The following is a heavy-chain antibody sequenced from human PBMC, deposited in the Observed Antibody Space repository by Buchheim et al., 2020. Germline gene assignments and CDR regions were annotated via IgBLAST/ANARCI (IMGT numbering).Heavy chain of an antibody. CDR3: ARSYNSGWSNAGYFQH. Sequence: EVQLVESGGGLVQPGGSLRLSCAASGFIFSSYRMHWVRQAPGKGLVWVSRINSDGSSTNYADSVKGRFTISRDNAKNTPYLQMNSLRAEDTAVYYCARSYNSGWSNAGYFQHWGQGTL. D-gene: IGHD6-19*01. V-gene: IGHV3-74*01. CDR2: INSDGSST. J-gene: IGHJ1*01. CDR1: GFIFSSYR.